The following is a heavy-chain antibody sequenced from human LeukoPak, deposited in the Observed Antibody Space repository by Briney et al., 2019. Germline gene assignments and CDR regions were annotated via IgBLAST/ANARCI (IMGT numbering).Heavy chain of an antibody. J-gene: IGHJ3*02. CDR1: GYSFTSYW. CDR3: ARQASDIVATMDI. Sequence: GESLKISCKGSGYSFTSYWIGWVRQMPGKGLEWMGIIHPGDSDTRYSPSFQGQVTISADKSISTAYLQWSSLKASDTAMYYCARQASDIVATMDIWGQGTMVTVSS. CDR2: IHPGDSDT. V-gene: IGHV5-51*01. D-gene: IGHD5-12*01.